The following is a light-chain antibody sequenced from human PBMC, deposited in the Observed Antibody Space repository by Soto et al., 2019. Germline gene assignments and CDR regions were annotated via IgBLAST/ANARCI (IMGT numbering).Light chain of an antibody. J-gene: IGKJ4*01. CDR2: AAS. CDR1: QSVSTY. CDR3: QEGSTLLT. Sequence: DIQITQSPSSLSTSVGDRVTITCRTSQSVSTYLNWYHQRPGKAPKLLIYAASSLESGVPSRFSGSGSGTDFTLTISSLQPEDFATYYCQEGSTLLTFGGGTRVEIK. V-gene: IGKV1-39*01.